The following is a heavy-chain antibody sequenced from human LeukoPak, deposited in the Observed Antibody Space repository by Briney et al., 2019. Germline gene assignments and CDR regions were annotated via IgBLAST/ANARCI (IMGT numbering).Heavy chain of an antibody. CDR1: GFTFSSYA. Sequence: GGSLRLSCAASGFTFSSYAMSWVRRAPGKGLEWVSRVSGSGGATNYADSVRGRFTASRENSKNTLYLQMNSLRAEDTAVYYCAKDVTGHSSSGFHYFDYWGQGTLVTVSS. CDR2: VSGSGGAT. J-gene: IGHJ4*02. V-gene: IGHV3-23*01. D-gene: IGHD6-13*01. CDR3: AKDVTGHSSSGFHYFDY.